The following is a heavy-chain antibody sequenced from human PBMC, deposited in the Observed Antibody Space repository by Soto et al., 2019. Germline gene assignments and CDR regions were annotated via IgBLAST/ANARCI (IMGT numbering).Heavy chain of an antibody. CDR1: GFPFSNSV. J-gene: IGHJ4*02. CDR2: ISSNGVST. V-gene: IGHV3-64D*06. CDR3: MTVDTTMTEGRYFGY. D-gene: IGHD5-18*01. Sequence: QPGGSLRLSCSASGFPFSNSVMHWVRQAPGRGLEDLSAISSNGVSTYYADSVKGRFTISRDNSKNKLYLQLSGLRPEDTAIYYCMTVDTTMTEGRYFGYWVQGTLVTVSS.